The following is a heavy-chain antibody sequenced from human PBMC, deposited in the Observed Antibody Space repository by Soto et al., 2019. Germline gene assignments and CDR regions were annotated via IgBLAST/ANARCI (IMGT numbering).Heavy chain of an antibody. CDR1: GYTFTSYA. D-gene: IGHD5-18*01. J-gene: IGHJ4*02. CDR3: ARGRYSYGHYFDY. Sequence: ASVKVSCKASGYTFTSYAMHWVRQAPGQRLEWMGWINADNGKTESSQKFQGRVTITRDTSASTGYMELSSLRSEDTAVYYCARGRYSYGHYFDYWGQGTPVTVSS. CDR2: INADNGKT. V-gene: IGHV1-3*01.